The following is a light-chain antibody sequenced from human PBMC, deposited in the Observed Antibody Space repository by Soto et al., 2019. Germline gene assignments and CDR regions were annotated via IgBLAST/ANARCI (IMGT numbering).Light chain of an antibody. Sequence: EIVLTQSPGTLSLSPGERATLSCRASQSVSSNYLAWYQQKPGQAPRLLIYGSSSRATGIPDRFSGSGSGTDFTLTISGLEPEDFAIYYCQQYYRWPLTFGGGTKVDIK. CDR2: GSS. CDR3: QQYYRWPLT. J-gene: IGKJ4*01. V-gene: IGKV3-20*01. CDR1: QSVSSNY.